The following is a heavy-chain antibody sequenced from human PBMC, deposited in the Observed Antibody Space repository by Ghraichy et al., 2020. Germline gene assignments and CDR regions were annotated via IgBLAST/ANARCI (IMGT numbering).Heavy chain of an antibody. D-gene: IGHD2-2*01. CDR1: GGSISSSNYY. V-gene: IGHV4-39*01. J-gene: IGHJ3*01. CDR2: IYYSGST. Sequence: GSLRLSCTVSGGSISSSNYYWGWIRQPPGKGLEWIGNIYYSGSTYYNPSLKSRVTISVDTSKNQFSLKLSSVTAADTAVYYCARVHCSTTSCYFPDAFDVWGQGTMVTVSS. CDR3: ARVHCSTTSCYFPDAFDV.